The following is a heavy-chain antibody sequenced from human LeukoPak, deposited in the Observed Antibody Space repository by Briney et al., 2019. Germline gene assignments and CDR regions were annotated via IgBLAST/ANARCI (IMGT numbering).Heavy chain of an antibody. D-gene: IGHD3-10*01. V-gene: IGHV3-23*01. CDR3: AKAAEHYGSGSYRTFDY. Sequence: PGGSLRLSCAASGFTFSSYAMSWVRQAPGKGLEWVSAISGGGGSTYYADSVKGRFTISRDNSKNTLYLQMNSLRAEDTAVYYCAKAAEHYGSGSYRTFDYWGQGTLVTVSS. J-gene: IGHJ4*02. CDR2: ISGGGGST. CDR1: GFTFSSYA.